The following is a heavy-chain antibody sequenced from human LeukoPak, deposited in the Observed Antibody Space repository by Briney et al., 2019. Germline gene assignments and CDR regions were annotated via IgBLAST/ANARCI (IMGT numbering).Heavy chain of an antibody. CDR2: MNPNSGDT. CDR3: ARDQYYDSSGYSLAGFEY. J-gene: IGHJ4*02. CDR1: GYTFTSYD. D-gene: IGHD3-22*01. V-gene: IGHV1-8*01. Sequence: ASVKVSCKASGYTFTSYDFNWVRQAPGQGLEWLGWMNPNSGDTGYAQRFQGRVSMTRDTSITTAYMDLSSLRSDDTAIYYCARDQYYDSSGYSLAGFEYWGQGTLVTVSS.